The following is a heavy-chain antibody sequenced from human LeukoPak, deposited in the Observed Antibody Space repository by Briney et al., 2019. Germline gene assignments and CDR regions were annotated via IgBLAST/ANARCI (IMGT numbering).Heavy chain of an antibody. Sequence: GGSLRLSCAASGFTFSSYGMHWVRQAPGKGLEWVAFIRYDGSNKYYADSVKGRFTISRDNSKNTLYLQMNSLRAEDTAVYYCASAVLLWFGEFRPYFDYWGQGTLVTVSS. J-gene: IGHJ4*02. D-gene: IGHD3-10*01. CDR1: GFTFSSYG. CDR3: ASAVLLWFGEFRPYFDY. V-gene: IGHV3-30*02. CDR2: IRYDGSNK.